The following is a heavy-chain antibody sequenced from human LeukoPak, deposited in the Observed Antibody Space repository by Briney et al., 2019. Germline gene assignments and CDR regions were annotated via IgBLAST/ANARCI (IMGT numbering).Heavy chain of an antibody. V-gene: IGHV3-53*01. CDR1: GFRFSDYG. J-gene: IGHJ6*02. CDR3: AREAVMPVAPVKIGTSDRPLYEYYGLDV. Sequence: PGGSLRLSCAASGFRFSDYGMNWVRQAPGKGLEWVSVIYGDDETNYADSVKGRFTISRDNSKNTLYLQMNSLRADDTAVYYCAREAVMPVAPVKIGTSDRPLYEYYGLDVWGQGTTVTVS. CDR2: IYGDDET. D-gene: IGHD1/OR15-1a*01.